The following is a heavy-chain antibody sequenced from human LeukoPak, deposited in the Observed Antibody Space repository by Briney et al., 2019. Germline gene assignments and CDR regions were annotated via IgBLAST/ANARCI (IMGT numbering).Heavy chain of an antibody. D-gene: IGHD3-3*01. CDR2: IKQDGSEK. CDR3: AKYYDFWSGYLPFDY. CDR1: GFTFSSYW. Sequence: GGSLRLSCAASGFTFSSYWMSWVRQAPGKGLEWVANIKQDGSEKYYVDSVKGRFTISRGNAENSLYLQMNSLRAEDTAMYYCAKYYDFWSGYLPFDYWGQGTLVTVSS. V-gene: IGHV3-7*01. J-gene: IGHJ4*02.